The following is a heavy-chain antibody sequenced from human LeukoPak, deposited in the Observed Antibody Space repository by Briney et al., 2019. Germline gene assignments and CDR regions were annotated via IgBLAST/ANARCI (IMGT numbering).Heavy chain of an antibody. CDR3: ARGYYYGSGSYYSGFDY. D-gene: IGHD3-10*01. CDR2: ISAYNGNT. J-gene: IGHJ4*02. V-gene: IGHV1-18*01. Sequence: ASVKVSCKASGYTFTSYGISWVRQAPGQGLEWMGWISAYNGNTNYAQKLQGRVTMTTDTSTSTAYTELRSLRSDDTAVYYCARGYYYGSGSYYSGFDYWGQGTLVTVSS. CDR1: GYTFTSYG.